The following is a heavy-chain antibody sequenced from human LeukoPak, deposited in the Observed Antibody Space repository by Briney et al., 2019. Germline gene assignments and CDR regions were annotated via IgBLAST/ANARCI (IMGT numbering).Heavy chain of an antibody. CDR3: ARDRAYYGGNSGLDY. J-gene: IGHJ4*02. D-gene: IGHD4-23*01. V-gene: IGHV3-7*01. CDR1: GFTFSSYW. Sequence: GGSLRLSCAASGFTFSSYWMSWVRQAPGKGLEWVANIKQDGSEKYYVDSVKGRFTISRDNAKNSPYLQMNSLRAEDTAVYYCARDRAYYGGNSGLDYWGQGTLVTVSS. CDR2: IKQDGSEK.